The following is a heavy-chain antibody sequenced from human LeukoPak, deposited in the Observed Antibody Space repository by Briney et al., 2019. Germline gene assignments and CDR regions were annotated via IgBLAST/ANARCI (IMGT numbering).Heavy chain of an antibody. J-gene: IGHJ3*02. CDR3: ATDLVTTVTFHAFDI. CDR1: GYTLTELS. V-gene: IGHV1-24*01. CDR2: FDPEDGET. D-gene: IGHD4-17*01. Sequence: ASVKVSCKVSGYTLTELSMHWVRQAPGKGLEWMGGFDPEDGETIYAQKFQGRVTMTEDTSTDTAYMELSSLRSEDTAVYYCATDLVTTVTFHAFDIWGQGTMVTVSS.